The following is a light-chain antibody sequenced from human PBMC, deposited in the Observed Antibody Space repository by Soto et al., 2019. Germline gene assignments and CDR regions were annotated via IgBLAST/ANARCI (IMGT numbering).Light chain of an antibody. CDR1: QDIHNY. CDR3: QHYYNYPWT. V-gene: IGKV1-8*01. CDR2: AAS. J-gene: IGKJ1*01. Sequence: AVLLTQSPSSFSASTGDRATITCRASQDIHNYLAWYQQVPGKAPKLLLYAASIFQTRVPSRFSGSGSGTDFTLTSDGLQSEDFANYFCQHYYNYPWTFGQGTTVE.